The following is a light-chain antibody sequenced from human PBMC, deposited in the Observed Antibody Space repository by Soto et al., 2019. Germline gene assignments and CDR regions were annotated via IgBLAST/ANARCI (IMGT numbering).Light chain of an antibody. V-gene: IGLV2-8*01. CDR3: SSYGGSNTVV. J-gene: IGLJ2*01. CDR1: SSDVGGYNY. CDR2: EVS. Sequence: QSVLTQPPSASGSPGQSVTISCTGSSSDVGGYNYVSWYQQHPDKAPKLMIYEVSKRPSGVPDRLPGCKSDNTASLPVSGLQAEDEADYYCSSYGGSNTVVFGGGTQVPVL.